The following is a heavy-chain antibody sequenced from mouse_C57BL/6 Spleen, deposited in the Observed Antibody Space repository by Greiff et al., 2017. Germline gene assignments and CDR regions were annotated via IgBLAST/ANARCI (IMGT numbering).Heavy chain of an antibody. D-gene: IGHD1-1*01. CDR2: IYPGSGST. V-gene: IGHV1-55*01. J-gene: IGHJ4*01. CDR3: ERSGYYYGEDYAMDY. Sequence: QVQLQQPGAELVKPGASVKMSCKASGYTFTSYWITWVKQRPGQGLEWIGDIYPGSGSTNYNEKFKSKATLTVDTSSSTAYMQLSSLTSEDSAVYYCERSGYYYGEDYAMDYWGQGTSVTVSS. CDR1: GYTFTSYW.